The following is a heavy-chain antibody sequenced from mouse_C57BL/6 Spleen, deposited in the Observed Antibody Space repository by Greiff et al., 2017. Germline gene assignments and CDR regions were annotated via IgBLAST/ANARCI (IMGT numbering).Heavy chain of an antibody. CDR2: IRLKSDNYAT. J-gene: IGHJ1*03. Sequence: EVKLVESGGGLVQPGGSMKLSCVASGFTFSNYWMNWVRQSPEKGLEWVAQIRLKSDNYATHYAESVKGRFTISRDDSKSSVYLQMNNLRAEDTGIYYCTDYYGSSYPPYFDVWGTGTTVTVSS. CDR3: TDYYGSSYPPYFDV. CDR1: GFTFSNYW. D-gene: IGHD1-1*01. V-gene: IGHV6-3*01.